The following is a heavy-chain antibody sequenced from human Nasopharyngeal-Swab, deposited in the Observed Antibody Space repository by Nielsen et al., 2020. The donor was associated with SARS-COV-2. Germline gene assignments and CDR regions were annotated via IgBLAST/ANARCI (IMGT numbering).Heavy chain of an antibody. V-gene: IGHV7-4-1*02. J-gene: IGHJ6*02. CDR2: INTNTGNP. Sequence: ASVKVSCKASGHTFTSYAMNWVRQAPGQGLEWMGWINTNTGNPTYAQGFTGRFVFSLDTSVSTAYLQISSLKAEDTAVYYCAREASLYYYYGMDVWGQGTTVTVSS. CDR3: AREASLYYYYGMDV. CDR1: GHTFTSYA. D-gene: IGHD2-2*01.